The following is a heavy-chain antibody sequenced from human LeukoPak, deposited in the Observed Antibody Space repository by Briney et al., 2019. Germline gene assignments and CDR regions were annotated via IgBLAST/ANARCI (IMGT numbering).Heavy chain of an antibody. CDR3: ARYPYSDSGVWQAFDY. CDR1: GVSISSYY. Sequence: SETLSLTCTVAGVSISSYYWNWVRQPAGKGLEWVGRIYSSGSSHYNPSHQSRVTISVDTSEHQTSLRLTSVTAADTAVYYCARYPYSDSGVWQAFDYWGQGTLVTVSS. V-gene: IGHV4-4*07. J-gene: IGHJ4*02. CDR2: IYSSGSS. D-gene: IGHD5-12*01.